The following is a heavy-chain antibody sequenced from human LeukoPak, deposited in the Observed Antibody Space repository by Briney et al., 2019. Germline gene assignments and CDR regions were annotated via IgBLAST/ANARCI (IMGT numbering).Heavy chain of an antibody. CDR3: ARLGAASTFDY. Sequence: SETLSLTCTVSGGSISSYYWSWIRQPPGKGLEWIGYIYYSGSTNYNPSLKSRVTISVDTSKNQFSLKLRSVTAADTAVYYCARLGAASTFDYWGQGTLVTVSS. J-gene: IGHJ4*02. CDR2: IYYSGST. CDR1: GGSISSYY. D-gene: IGHD1-26*01. V-gene: IGHV4-59*12.